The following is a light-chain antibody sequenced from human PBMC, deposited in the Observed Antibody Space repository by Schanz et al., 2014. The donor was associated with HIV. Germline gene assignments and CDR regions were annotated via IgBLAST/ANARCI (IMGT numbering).Light chain of an antibody. CDR1: QSVSSSY. J-gene: IGKJ1*01. V-gene: IGKV3-20*01. CDR3: QQYGSSPQT. Sequence: EIVMTQSPATLSLSPGERATLSCRGCQSVSSSYFAWYQQKPGQAPRLLIYGASSRATGIPDRFSGSGSGTDFTLTISRLEPEDFAVYYCQQYGSSPQTFGQGTKVEIK. CDR2: GAS.